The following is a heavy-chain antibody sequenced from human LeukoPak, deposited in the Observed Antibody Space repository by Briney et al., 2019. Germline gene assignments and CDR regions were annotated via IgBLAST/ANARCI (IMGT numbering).Heavy chain of an antibody. J-gene: IGHJ4*02. Sequence: GGSLRLSCAASGFTFSSYSMNWVRQAPGKGLEWVSSISPSGNYIYYADSVEGRFTISRDNAKNSLYLQMNSLRAEDTAVYYCARDLSSSTSCYSYWGQGTLVTVSS. CDR1: GFTFSSYS. CDR3: ARDLSSSTSCYSY. D-gene: IGHD2-2*01. CDR2: ISPSGNYI. V-gene: IGHV3-21*01.